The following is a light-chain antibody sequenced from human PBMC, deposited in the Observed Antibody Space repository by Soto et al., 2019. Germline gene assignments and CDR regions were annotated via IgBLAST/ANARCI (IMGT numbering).Light chain of an antibody. Sequence: QSVLTQPPSVSGAPGQRVTISCTGSSSSFGAGYDVRWYQQLPGTAPNLLIYXXXXXXXXXXXXXXGSKSGTSASLAITGXXXXXXXXXYCQSYHSSLRGVFGTGTKLTVL. CDR3: QSYHSSLRGV. CDR2: XXX. CDR1: SSSFGAGYD. V-gene: IGLV1-40*01. J-gene: IGLJ1*01.